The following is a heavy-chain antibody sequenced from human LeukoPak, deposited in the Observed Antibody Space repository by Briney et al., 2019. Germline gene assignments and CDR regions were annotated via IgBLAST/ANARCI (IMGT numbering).Heavy chain of an antibody. V-gene: IGHV3-30-3*01. Sequence: XGSLRLSCAASGFTFSSYAMHWVRQAPGKGLEWVAVITYDGSNKYYADSVKGRFTISRDNSKNTLYLQMNSLRAEDTAVYYCARDRGGYSGYGGDWGQGTLVTVSS. CDR2: ITYDGSNK. D-gene: IGHD5-12*01. J-gene: IGHJ4*02. CDR3: ARDRGGYSGYGGD. CDR1: GFTFSSYA.